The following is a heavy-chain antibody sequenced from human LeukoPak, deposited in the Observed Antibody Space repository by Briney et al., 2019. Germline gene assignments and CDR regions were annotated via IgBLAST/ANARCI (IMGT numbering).Heavy chain of an antibody. CDR1: GFSVSSNY. J-gene: IGHJ4*02. CDR2: IYSSGST. V-gene: IGHV3-66*01. CDR3: AKGGGYHLYYFDY. Sequence: GGSLRLSCAASGFSVSSNYISWVRQAPGKGLDWVSVIYSSGSTYYADSVKGRFIVSRDNSKNTLYLQVNTLKAEDTAVYFCAKGGGYHLYYFDYWGQGTLVTVSS. D-gene: IGHD5-12*01.